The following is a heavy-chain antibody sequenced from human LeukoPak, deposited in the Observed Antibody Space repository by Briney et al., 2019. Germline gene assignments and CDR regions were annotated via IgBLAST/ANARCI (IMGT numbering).Heavy chain of an antibody. J-gene: IGHJ3*02. CDR3: ARDRMGLRTFDI. V-gene: IGHV3-23*01. Sequence: GGSLRLSCAASGFTFSSYAMSWVRQAPGKGLEWVSAISGSGGSTYYADSVKGRFTISRDNSKNTLYLQMNSLRAGDTAVYYCARDRMGLRTFDIWGQGTMVTVAS. D-gene: IGHD1-26*01. CDR1: GFTFSSYA. CDR2: ISGSGGST.